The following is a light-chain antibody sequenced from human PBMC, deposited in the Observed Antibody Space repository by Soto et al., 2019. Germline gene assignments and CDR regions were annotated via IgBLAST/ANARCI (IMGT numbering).Light chain of an antibody. Sequence: DIQMNQSPSTLSASVGDRVTITCRASEKINKWLAWYQQKPGKAPKLLISNASSLESGVPSRFSGSGSGTEFTLTISSLQPDDFATYYCQQCNSYPLTFGQGTKVEIK. CDR2: NAS. CDR1: EKINKW. J-gene: IGKJ1*01. V-gene: IGKV1-5*01. CDR3: QQCNSYPLT.